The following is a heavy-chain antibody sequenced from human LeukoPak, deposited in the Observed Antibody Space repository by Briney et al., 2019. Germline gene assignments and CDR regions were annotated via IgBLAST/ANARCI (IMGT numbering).Heavy chain of an antibody. CDR3: ARARGFDP. Sequence: PGRSLRLSCAASGFTFISYWMSWVRQAPGKGLEWVANIKQDGSEKYYVDSVKGRFTISRDNAKNSLYLQMNSLRAEDRAVYYCARARGFDPWGQGTLVTVSS. CDR2: IKQDGSEK. CDR1: GFTFISYW. J-gene: IGHJ5*02. V-gene: IGHV3-7*03.